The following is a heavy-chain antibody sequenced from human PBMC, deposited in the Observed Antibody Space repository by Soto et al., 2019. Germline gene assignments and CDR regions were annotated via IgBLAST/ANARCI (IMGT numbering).Heavy chain of an antibody. J-gene: IGHJ6*02. CDR1: GGSISSSNW. Sequence: SETLSLTCAVSGGSISSSNWWSWVRQPPGKGLEWIGEIYHSGSTNYNPSLKSRVTISVDKSKNQFSLKLSSVTAADTAVYYCARGKYYDSSGYPGKYYYYGMDVWGQGTTVTVSS. CDR3: ARGKYYDSSGYPGKYYYYGMDV. V-gene: IGHV4-4*02. CDR2: IYHSGST. D-gene: IGHD3-22*01.